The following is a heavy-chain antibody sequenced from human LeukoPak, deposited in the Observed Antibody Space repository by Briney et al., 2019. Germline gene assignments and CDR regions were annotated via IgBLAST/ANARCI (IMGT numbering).Heavy chain of an antibody. Sequence: ASVKVSCKASGYTFTSYGISWVRQAPGQGLEWIGWISAYNGNTNYAQKLQGRVTMTTDTSTSTAYMELRSLRSDDTAVYYCARESQYYYDGSGYELGDYWGQGTLVTVSS. D-gene: IGHD3-22*01. CDR1: GYTFTSYG. CDR2: ISAYNGNT. V-gene: IGHV1-18*01. CDR3: ARESQYYYDGSGYELGDY. J-gene: IGHJ4*02.